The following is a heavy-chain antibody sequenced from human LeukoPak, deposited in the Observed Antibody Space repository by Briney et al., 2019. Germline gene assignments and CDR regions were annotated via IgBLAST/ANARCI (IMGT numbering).Heavy chain of an antibody. CDR3: ARMHYYDSSGYSFDY. Sequence: PSETLSLTCTVSGGSITSGGFYWSWIRQHPGKGLECIGYIYYTGSTYYNPSLNSRVTISVDTSKNQFSLKLSSVTAADTAVYYCARMHYYDSSGYSFDYWGQGTLVTVSS. V-gene: IGHV4-31*03. CDR1: GGSITSGGFY. CDR2: IYYTGST. J-gene: IGHJ4*02. D-gene: IGHD3-22*01.